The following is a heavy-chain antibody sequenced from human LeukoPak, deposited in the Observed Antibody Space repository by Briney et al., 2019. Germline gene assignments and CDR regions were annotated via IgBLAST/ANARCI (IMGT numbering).Heavy chain of an antibody. J-gene: IGHJ4*02. Sequence: SEPLSLTFAVYGRSFNDYSWSWIRPPPGKGLEWIGVINHSGSTNYNPSLKSRVTISLDTSKNQFSLRLSSVTAADTAVYYCAGTRQGWLPQYYFDYWGQGTLVTVSS. CDR2: INHSGST. CDR1: GRSFNDYS. CDR3: AGTRQGWLPQYYFDY. V-gene: IGHV4-34*01. D-gene: IGHD5-12*01.